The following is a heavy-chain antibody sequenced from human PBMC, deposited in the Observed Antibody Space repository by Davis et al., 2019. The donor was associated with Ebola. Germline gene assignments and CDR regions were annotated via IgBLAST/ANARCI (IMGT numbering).Heavy chain of an antibody. CDR2: INPNSGGT. Sequence: ASVKVSCKASGYTFTGYYMHWVRQAPGQGLEWMGRINPNSGGTNYAQKLQGRVTMTTDTSASTAYMELSSLRSEDTAVYYCARAYYYDSSGYYYFSQDYWGQGTLVTASS. CDR3: ARAYYYDSSGYYYFSQDY. V-gene: IGHV1-2*06. D-gene: IGHD3-22*01. CDR1: GYTFTGYY. J-gene: IGHJ4*02.